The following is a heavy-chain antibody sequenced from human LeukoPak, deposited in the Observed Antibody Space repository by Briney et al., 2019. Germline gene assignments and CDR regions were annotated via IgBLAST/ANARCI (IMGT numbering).Heavy chain of an antibody. CDR2: IWYDGSNK. Sequence: GRSLRLSCAASGFTFSSYGMHWVRQAPGKGLEWVAVIWYDGSNKYYADSVKGRFTISKDNAKNSLYLQMDSLRVEDTAVYYCARHEDGTLDYWDQGTLVTVSS. CDR3: ARHEDGTLDY. J-gene: IGHJ4*02. V-gene: IGHV3-33*01. CDR1: GFTFSSYG.